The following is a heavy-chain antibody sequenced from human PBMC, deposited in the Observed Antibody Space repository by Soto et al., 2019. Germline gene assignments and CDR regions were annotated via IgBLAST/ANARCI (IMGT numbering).Heavy chain of an antibody. CDR2: ISYDGSNK. V-gene: IGHV3-30-3*01. D-gene: IGHD5-18*01. Sequence: QVQLVESEGGVVQPGRSLRLSCAASGFTFSSYAMHWVRQAPGKGLEWVAVISYDGSNKYYADSVKGRFTISRDNSKNTLYLQMNSLRAEDTAVYYCARDRGRWLQLRIDYWGQGTLVTVSS. CDR3: ARDRGRWLQLRIDY. CDR1: GFTFSSYA. J-gene: IGHJ4*02.